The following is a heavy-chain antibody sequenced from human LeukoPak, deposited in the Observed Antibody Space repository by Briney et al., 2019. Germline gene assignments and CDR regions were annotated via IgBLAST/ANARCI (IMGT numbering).Heavy chain of an antibody. V-gene: IGHV4-30-4*01. CDR1: GGSISSGDYY. Sequence: SQTLSLTCTVSGGSISSGDYYWSWIRQPPGKGLEWIGYIYYSGSTYYNPSLKSRVTISVDTSKNQFSLKLSSVTAADTAVYYCASRNLRDYYYYGMDVWGQGTTVTVSS. J-gene: IGHJ6*02. CDR3: ASRNLRDYYYYGMDV. CDR2: IYYSGST.